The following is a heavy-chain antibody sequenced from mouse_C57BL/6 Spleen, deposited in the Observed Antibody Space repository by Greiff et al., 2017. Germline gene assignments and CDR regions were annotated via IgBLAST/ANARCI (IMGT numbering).Heavy chain of an antibody. CDR3: ARRGSSLTTYAMDY. J-gene: IGHJ4*01. CDR2: ISSGSSTF. Sequence: EVTVVESGGGLVKPGGSLKLSCAASGFTFSDYGMHWVRQAPEKGLEWVAYISSGSSTFYYADTVKGRFTISRDNAKNTLFLQMTSLRSEDTAMYYCARRGSSLTTYAMDYWGQGTSVTVSS. CDR1: GFTFSDYG. D-gene: IGHD1-1*01. V-gene: IGHV5-17*01.